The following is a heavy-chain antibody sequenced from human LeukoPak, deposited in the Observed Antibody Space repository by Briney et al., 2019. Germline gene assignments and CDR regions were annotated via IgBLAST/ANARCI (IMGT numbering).Heavy chain of an antibody. CDR1: GFTFSSYS. CDR3: ARVRLRYFDWLLYGGYFDY. Sequence: GGSLRLSCAASGFTFSSYSMNWVRQAPGKGLEWVSSISSSSSYIYYADSVKGRFTISRDNAKNSLYLQMNSLRAEDTAVYYCARVRLRYFDWLLYGGYFDYWGQGTLVTVSS. J-gene: IGHJ4*02. D-gene: IGHD3-9*01. V-gene: IGHV3-21*04. CDR2: ISSSSSYI.